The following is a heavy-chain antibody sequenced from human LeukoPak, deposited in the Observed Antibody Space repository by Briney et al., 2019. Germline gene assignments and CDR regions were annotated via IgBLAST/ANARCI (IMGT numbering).Heavy chain of an antibody. Sequence: GGSLRLSCAASGFTFSNYDMHWVRQAPGKGLEWVAVISYDGSNKYYADSVKGRFTISRDNSKNTLYLQMNSLRAEDTAVYYCAKAGATQYYYYYMDVWGRGTTVTVSS. CDR1: GFTFSNYD. J-gene: IGHJ6*03. CDR2: ISYDGSNK. V-gene: IGHV3-30*18. D-gene: IGHD1-26*01. CDR3: AKAGATQYYYYYMDV.